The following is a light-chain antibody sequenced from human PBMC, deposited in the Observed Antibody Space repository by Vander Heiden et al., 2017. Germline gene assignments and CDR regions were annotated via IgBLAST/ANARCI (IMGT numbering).Light chain of an antibody. CDR1: QGISSY. V-gene: IGKV1-39*01. CDR2: AAS. Sequence: DIQMTQSPSSLSASVGDRVTITCRASQGISSYLNWYQQKPGKAPKLLIYAASSLQSGVPSRFSGSGSGTDFTLTISSLQPEDFATYYCQQGYSTRWTFGQGTKVEIK. CDR3: QQGYSTRWT. J-gene: IGKJ1*01.